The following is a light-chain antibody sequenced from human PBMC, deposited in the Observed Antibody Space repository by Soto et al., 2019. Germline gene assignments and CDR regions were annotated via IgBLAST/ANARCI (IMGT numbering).Light chain of an antibody. CDR2: DVI. CDR3: SSYGGSNNFVV. V-gene: IGLV2-8*01. CDR1: SSDVGGYNY. Sequence: QSVLTQPPSASGSPGQSVTISCTGTSSDVGGYNYVSWYQHHPGKAPKLMLYDVIKRPSGVPDRFSGSKSGNTASLTVSGLQAEDEADYSCSSYGGSNNFVVFGGGTKLTVL. J-gene: IGLJ2*01.